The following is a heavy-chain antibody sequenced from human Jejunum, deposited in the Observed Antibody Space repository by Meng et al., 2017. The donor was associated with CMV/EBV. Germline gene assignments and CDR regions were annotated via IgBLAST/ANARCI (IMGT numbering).Heavy chain of an antibody. CDR1: GFTFSSSW. CDR2: MNSDGSTT. V-gene: IGHV3-74*01. CDR3: ARAGEYRFDY. Sequence: SCAASGFTFSSSWMHWVRQAPGKGLVWVSPMNSDGSTTDHADSVTGRFTISRDNARNTLYLQMNSLRAEDTAVYYCARAGEYRFDYWGQGTLVTVSS. D-gene: IGHD2/OR15-2a*01. J-gene: IGHJ4*02.